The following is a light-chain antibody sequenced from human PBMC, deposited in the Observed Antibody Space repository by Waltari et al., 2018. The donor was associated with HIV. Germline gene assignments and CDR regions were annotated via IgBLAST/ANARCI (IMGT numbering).Light chain of an antibody. V-gene: IGLV2-8*01. CDR3: SSYGGNSNVI. J-gene: IGLJ2*01. Sequence: QSALTQPPSASGSPGQSVTISCTGTSSDIGDYDYVSWYQHQPGEAPKLLLYGVLNRPSGVHHRFSGSKSGNTASLTVSGLQAEDEADYYCSSYGGNSNVIFGGGTKLTVL. CDR1: SSDIGDYDY. CDR2: GVL.